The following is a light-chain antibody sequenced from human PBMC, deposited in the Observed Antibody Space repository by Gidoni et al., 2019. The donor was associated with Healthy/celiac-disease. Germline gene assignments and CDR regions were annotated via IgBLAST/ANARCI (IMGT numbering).Light chain of an antibody. Sequence: IQMTQSPSSLSASVGDRVTITCRASQGISNYLAWYQQKPGKVPKLLIYAASTLQSGVPSRFSGSGSGTDFTLTISSLQPEDVATYYCQKYNSAPPWTFGPGTKVDIK. CDR3: QKYNSAPPWT. J-gene: IGKJ3*01. V-gene: IGKV1-27*01. CDR2: AAS. CDR1: QGISNY.